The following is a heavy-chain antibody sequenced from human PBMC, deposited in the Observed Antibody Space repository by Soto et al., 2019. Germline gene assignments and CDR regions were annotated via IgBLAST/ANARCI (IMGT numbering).Heavy chain of an antibody. V-gene: IGHV3-23*01. Sequence: LRLSCTVSGFTFSSYAMTWVRQAPWKGLEWVSAISGTGGGTYYADSVKGRFTISRDNSKNTLYLQLDSLRVEDTALYYCAKDREWFGEFPYYYYGMNVWGQGTTVTVSS. CDR1: GFTFSSYA. J-gene: IGHJ6*02. CDR3: AKDREWFGEFPYYYYGMNV. CDR2: ISGTGGGT. D-gene: IGHD3-10*01.